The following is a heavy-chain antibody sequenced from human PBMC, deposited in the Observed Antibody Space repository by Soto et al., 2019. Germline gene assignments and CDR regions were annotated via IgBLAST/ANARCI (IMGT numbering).Heavy chain of an antibody. D-gene: IGHD3-3*01. CDR1: GGTFSSYT. J-gene: IGHJ6*03. CDR2: IIPILGIA. Sequence: SVKVSCKASGGTFSSYTISWVRQAPGQGLEWMGRIIPILGIANYAQKFQGRVTITADKSTSTAYMELSSLRSEDTAVYYCARVASGITIFGVVPPHYYYYMDVWGKGTAVTVSS. CDR3: ARVASGITIFGVVPPHYYYYMDV. V-gene: IGHV1-69*02.